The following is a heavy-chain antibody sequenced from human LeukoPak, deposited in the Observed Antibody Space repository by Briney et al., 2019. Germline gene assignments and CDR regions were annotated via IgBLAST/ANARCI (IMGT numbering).Heavy chain of an antibody. CDR1: GFTFSSYW. Sequence: PGESLRLSCAASGFTFSSYWMHWVRQAPGRGLGWVSRISTDGRGAKYGDFVDGRFTISRDNAKNTLYLQMNSLRAEDTAAYYCVRGNFNGGIDYWGQGTLVTVSS. CDR3: VRGNFNGGIDY. J-gene: IGHJ4*02. V-gene: IGHV3-74*01. CDR2: ISTDGRGA.